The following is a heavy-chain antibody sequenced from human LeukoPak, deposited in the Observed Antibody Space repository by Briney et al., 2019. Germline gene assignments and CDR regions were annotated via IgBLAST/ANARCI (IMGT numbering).Heavy chain of an antibody. Sequence: SQTLSLTCTVSGGSISSGSYYWSWIRQPAGKGLEWIGRIYTSGSTNYNPSLKSRVTISVDTSKNQFSLKLSSVTAADTAVYYCARLRRYCSSTSCYYSFDYWGQGTLVTVSS. J-gene: IGHJ4*02. D-gene: IGHD2-2*01. CDR1: GGSISSGSYY. V-gene: IGHV4-61*02. CDR3: ARLRRYCSSTSCYYSFDY. CDR2: IYTSGST.